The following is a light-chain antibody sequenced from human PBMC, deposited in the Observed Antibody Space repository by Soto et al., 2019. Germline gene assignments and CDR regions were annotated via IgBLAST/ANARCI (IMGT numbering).Light chain of an antibody. V-gene: IGKV1-5*03. J-gene: IGKJ3*01. CDR3: QQYNRG. CDR2: KAS. Sequence: DIQMTQSPSTLSASVGDSVTITCRASQSISSWVAWYQQKPGEAPKLLIDKASTLQSGVPSRFSGSVSGTEFTLKISGLQPDDFATYYCQQYNRGFGPGTKVDI. CDR1: QSISSW.